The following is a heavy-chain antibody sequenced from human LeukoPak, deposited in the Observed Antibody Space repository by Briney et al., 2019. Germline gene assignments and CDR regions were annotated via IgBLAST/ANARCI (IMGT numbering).Heavy chain of an antibody. V-gene: IGHV3-21*01. J-gene: IGHJ4*02. CDR3: AKDQRWESPHCLGS. CDR2: ISGSGSYK. Sequence: GGSLRLSCAGSGFTFSNYALNWVRQAPGKGLEWISLISGSGSYKHYADSVKGRFTISRDIAKKSVSLEMNSLRAEDTAVYYCAKDQRWESPHCLGSWGQGTLVTVSS. CDR1: GFTFSNYA. D-gene: IGHD1-26*01.